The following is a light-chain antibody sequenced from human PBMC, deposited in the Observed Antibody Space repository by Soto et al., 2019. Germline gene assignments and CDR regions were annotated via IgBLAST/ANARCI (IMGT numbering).Light chain of an antibody. CDR3: SSYAGSNSFV. V-gene: IGLV2-8*01. J-gene: IGLJ1*01. CDR1: SSDVGGYNY. CDR2: EVT. Sequence: QSVLTQPASVSGSPGQSITISCTGTSSDVGGYNYVSWYQQRTGKAPRLMIFEVTKRPSGVPDRFSGSKSGNTASLTVSGVQADDEADYYCSSYAGSNSFVFGTGTKVTVL.